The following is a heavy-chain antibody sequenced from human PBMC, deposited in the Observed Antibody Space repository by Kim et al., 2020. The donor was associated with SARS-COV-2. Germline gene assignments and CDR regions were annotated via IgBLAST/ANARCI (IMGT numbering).Heavy chain of an antibody. D-gene: IGHD5-12*01. CDR3: ARDHLFGGYNNDEFDY. J-gene: IGHJ4*02. V-gene: IGHV3-66*01. Sequence: SVKGRFTISRDKSQNTLYLQMNSLRAEDTAVYYCARDHLFGGYNNDEFDYWGQGTLVTVSS.